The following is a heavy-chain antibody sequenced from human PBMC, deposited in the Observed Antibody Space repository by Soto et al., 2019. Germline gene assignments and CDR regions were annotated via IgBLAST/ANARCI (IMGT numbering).Heavy chain of an antibody. Sequence: PSETLSLTCTVSGGSISSYYWSWIRQPPGKGLEWIGYIYYSGSTNYNPSLKSRVTISVDTSKNQFSLKLSSVTAADTAVYYCARLALLSSGATNRYYYYGMDVWGQGTTVTVSS. CDR1: GGSISSYY. CDR3: ARLALLSSGATNRYYYYGMDV. D-gene: IGHD1-26*01. J-gene: IGHJ6*02. V-gene: IGHV4-59*01. CDR2: IYYSGST.